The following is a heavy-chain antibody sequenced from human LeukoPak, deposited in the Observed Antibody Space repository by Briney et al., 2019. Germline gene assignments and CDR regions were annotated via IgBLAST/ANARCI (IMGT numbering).Heavy chain of an antibody. J-gene: IGHJ5*02. V-gene: IGHV4-34*01. CDR2: INHSGST. CDR3: ARDTRPNYYDDHWFDP. Sequence: SETLSLTCAVYGGSFSGYYWSWIRQPPGKGLEWIGEINHSGSTNYNPSLKSRVTISVDTSKNQFSLKLSSVTAADTAVYYCARDTRPNYYDDHWFDPWGQGTLVTVSS. CDR1: GGSFSGYY. D-gene: IGHD3-22*01.